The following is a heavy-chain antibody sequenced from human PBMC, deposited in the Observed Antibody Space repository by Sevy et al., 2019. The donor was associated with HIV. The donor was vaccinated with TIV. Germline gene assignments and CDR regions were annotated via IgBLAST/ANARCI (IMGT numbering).Heavy chain of an antibody. CDR3: ARGKSGYGYGLNS. D-gene: IGHD5-18*01. Sequence: GGSLRLSCAASGFTVSSNYMTWVRQAPGKGLEGVSVIYSDGTTYHADSVKARFTISRDNSKNTLFLEMNSLRAEDTAFYYCARGKSGYGYGLNSWGQGTLVTVSS. CDR1: GFTVSSNY. V-gene: IGHV3-66*01. J-gene: IGHJ4*02. CDR2: IYSDGTT.